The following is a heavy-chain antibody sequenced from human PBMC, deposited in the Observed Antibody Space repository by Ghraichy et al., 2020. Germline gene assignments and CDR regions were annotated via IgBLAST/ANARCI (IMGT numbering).Heavy chain of an antibody. D-gene: IGHD1-26*01. CDR3: ARVSWYSGSYYLGY. CDR1: GGSISSYY. Sequence: SETLSLTCTVSGGSISSYYWSWIRQPPGKGLEWIGYIYYSGSTNYNPSLKSRVTISVDTSKNQFSLKLSSVTAADTAVYYCARVSWYSGSYYLGYWGQGTLVTVSS. J-gene: IGHJ4*02. V-gene: IGHV4-59*01. CDR2: IYYSGST.